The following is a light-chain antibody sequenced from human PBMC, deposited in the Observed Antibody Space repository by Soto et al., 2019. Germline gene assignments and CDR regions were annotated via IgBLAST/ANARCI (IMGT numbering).Light chain of an antibody. J-gene: IGKJ1*01. V-gene: IGKV1-5*03. CDR3: QQYSSDST. Sequence: IQMTQSPSTLSASVGDRVTITCRASQNINTWLAWYQQKPGKAPRLLIYRASSLENGVPSRFGGRGSGTPFIFTISSLQPDDSASYYCQQYSSDSTFGLGTKVEIK. CDR1: QNINTW. CDR2: RAS.